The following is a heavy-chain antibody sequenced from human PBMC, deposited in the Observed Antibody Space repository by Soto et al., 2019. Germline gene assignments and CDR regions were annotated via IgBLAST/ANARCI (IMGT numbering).Heavy chain of an antibody. CDR1: GGSVSSGSYY. CDR3: ARKYYDILTGYLDY. CDR2: IYYSGST. D-gene: IGHD3-9*01. Sequence: SETLSLTCTVSGGSVSSGSYYWSWIRQPPGKGLEWIGYIYYSGSTNYNPSLKSRVTISVDTSKNQFSLKLTSVTAADTAVYYCARKYYDILTGYLDYWGQGTLVTVSS. J-gene: IGHJ4*02. V-gene: IGHV4-61*01.